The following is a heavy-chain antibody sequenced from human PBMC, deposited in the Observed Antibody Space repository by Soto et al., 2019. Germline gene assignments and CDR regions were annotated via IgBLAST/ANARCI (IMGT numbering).Heavy chain of an antibody. V-gene: IGHV3-48*01. J-gene: IGHJ4*02. Sequence: GGSLRLSCAASGFTFSSFSMNWVRQAPGKGLEWISYISGYSTTIYYADSVRGRFTISRDNAKNSLYLQMNSLRVEDTAVYYCARDFGDYYGSGTSHWGQGTLVTVSS. D-gene: IGHD3-10*01. CDR2: ISGYSTTI. CDR1: GFTFSSFS. CDR3: ARDFGDYYGSGTSH.